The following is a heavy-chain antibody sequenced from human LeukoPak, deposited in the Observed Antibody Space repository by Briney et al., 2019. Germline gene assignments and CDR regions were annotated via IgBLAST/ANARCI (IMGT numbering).Heavy chain of an antibody. J-gene: IGHJ3*02. CDR2: IYYSGST. D-gene: IGHD7-27*01. CDR3: ARHPAHWGREPFDI. Sequence: GSLRLSCAASGFTFSSYAMSWIRQPPGKGLEWIGSIYYSGSTYYNPSLKSRVTISVDTSKNQFSLNLRSVTAADTAVYYCARHPAHWGREPFDIWGQGTMVTVSS. CDR1: GFTFSSYA. V-gene: IGHV4-39*01.